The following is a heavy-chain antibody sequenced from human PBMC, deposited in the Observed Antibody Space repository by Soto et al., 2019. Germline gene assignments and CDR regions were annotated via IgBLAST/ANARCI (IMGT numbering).Heavy chain of an antibody. CDR3: TSRPSGMTYHAVFDF. V-gene: IGHV3-7*03. CDR1: GLTFSGHW. Sequence: GGSLRLSCAASGLTFSGHWMTWVRQTPGEGLQWVAAIKPDGSETFYVDSVRGRFTISRDNARNSLFLQMDSLRAEDTAVYYCTSRPSGMTYHAVFDFWGQGTLVTVSS. CDR2: IKPDGSET. J-gene: IGHJ4*02. D-gene: IGHD2-21*02.